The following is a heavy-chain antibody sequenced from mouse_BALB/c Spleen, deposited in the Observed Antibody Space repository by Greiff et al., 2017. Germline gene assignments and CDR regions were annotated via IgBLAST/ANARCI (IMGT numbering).Heavy chain of an antibody. CDR2: ISSGSSTI. D-gene: IGHD1-1*02. CDR3: ARGGKRGPYAMDY. Sequence: DVKLVESGGGLVQPGGSRKLSCAASGFTFSSFGMHWVRQAPEKGLEWVAYISSGSSTIYYADTVKGRFTISRDNPKNTLFLQMTSLRSEDTAMYYCARGGKRGPYAMDYWGQGTSVTVSS. V-gene: IGHV5-17*02. J-gene: IGHJ4*01. CDR1: GFTFSSFG.